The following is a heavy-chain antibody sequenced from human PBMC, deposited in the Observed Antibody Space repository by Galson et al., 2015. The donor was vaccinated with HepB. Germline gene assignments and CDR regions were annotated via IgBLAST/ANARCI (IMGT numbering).Heavy chain of an antibody. V-gene: IGHV3-15*07. CDR3: TTDQNYYDSSGYHIAYFDY. CDR2: IKSKTDGGTT. D-gene: IGHD3-22*01. CDR1: GFTFSNAW. Sequence: SLRLSCAASGFTFSNAWMNWVRQAPGKGLEWVGRIKSKTDGGTTDYAAPVKVRFTIPRDDSKNTLYLQMNSLKTEDTAVYYCTTDQNYYDSSGYHIAYFDYWGQGTLVTVSS. J-gene: IGHJ4*02.